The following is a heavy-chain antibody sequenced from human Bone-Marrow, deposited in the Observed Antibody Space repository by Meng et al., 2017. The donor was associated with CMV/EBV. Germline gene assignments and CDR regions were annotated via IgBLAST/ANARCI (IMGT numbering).Heavy chain of an antibody. Sequence: ASVKVSCKASGGTFSSYAISWVRQAPGQGLEWMGWINPNSGGTNYAQKFQGRVTMTRDTSISTAYMELSRLRSDDTAVYYCARGANHPSVPYSGSLQGGHWFDPWGQGTLVTVSS. D-gene: IGHD1-26*01. J-gene: IGHJ5*02. CDR3: ARGANHPSVPYSGSLQGGHWFDP. CDR1: GGTFSSYA. V-gene: IGHV1-2*02. CDR2: INPNSGGT.